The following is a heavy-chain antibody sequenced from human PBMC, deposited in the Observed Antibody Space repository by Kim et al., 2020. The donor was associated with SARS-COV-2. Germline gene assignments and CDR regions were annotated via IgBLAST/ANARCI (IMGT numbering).Heavy chain of an antibody. CDR3: ARGSPVTTFYHYYYGMDV. J-gene: IGHJ6*02. V-gene: IGHV4-34*01. D-gene: IGHD4-17*01. Sequence: LKSRVTISVDTSKNQFSLKRSSVTAADTAVYYCARGSPVTTFYHYYYGMDVWGQGTTVTVSS.